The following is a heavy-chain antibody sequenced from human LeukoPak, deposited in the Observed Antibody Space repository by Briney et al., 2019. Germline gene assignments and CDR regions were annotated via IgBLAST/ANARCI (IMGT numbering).Heavy chain of an antibody. J-gene: IGHJ4*02. CDR3: ARHPYGPAATSPYYFDY. Sequence: PSETLSLTCAVYDGSFNGYYWKWIRQPPGKGLEWIGKISRSGSTKNNPSRKSRVTILVDTSKNQFSLKLSSVTAADTAVYYCARHPYGPAATSPYYFDYWGQGTLVTVSS. CDR2: ISRSGST. D-gene: IGHD2-2*01. V-gene: IGHV4-34*01. CDR1: DGSFNGYY.